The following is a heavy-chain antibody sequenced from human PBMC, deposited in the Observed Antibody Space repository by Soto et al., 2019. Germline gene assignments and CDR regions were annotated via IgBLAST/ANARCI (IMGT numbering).Heavy chain of an antibody. CDR1: GGSISSGDYY. CDR2: IYYSGST. V-gene: IGHV4-31*03. D-gene: IGHD3-3*01. CDR3: ARWWSGSRQGFDP. Sequence: QVQLQESGPGLVKPSQTLSLTCTVSGGSISSGDYYWSWIRQHPGKGLEGIGYIYYSGSTYYNPSQKSRVTQSVDTSKNQCALKLSSVTAADTAVYYCARWWSGSRQGFDPWGQGTLVTVAS. J-gene: IGHJ5*02.